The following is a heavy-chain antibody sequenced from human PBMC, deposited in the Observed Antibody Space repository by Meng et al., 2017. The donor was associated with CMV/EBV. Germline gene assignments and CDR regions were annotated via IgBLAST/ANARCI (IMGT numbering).Heavy chain of an antibody. J-gene: IGHJ4*02. D-gene: IGHD3-10*01. Sequence: QVQLVQSGAEVXXXXXXVKXSXXXSGGTFSSYAISWVRQAPGQGLEWMGRIIPIFGTANYAQKFQGRVTITADESTSTAYMELSSLRSEDTAVYYCARVESYYGSGSYSHFDYWGQGTLVTVSS. V-gene: IGHV1-69*15. CDR2: IIPIFGTA. CDR1: GGTFSSYA. CDR3: ARVESYYGSGSYSHFDY.